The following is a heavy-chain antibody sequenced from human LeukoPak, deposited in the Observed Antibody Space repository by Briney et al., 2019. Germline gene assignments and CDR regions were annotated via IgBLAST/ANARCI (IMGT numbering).Heavy chain of an antibody. J-gene: IGHJ4*02. CDR2: INHSGST. V-gene: IGHV4-34*01. CDR1: GGSFSGYY. CDR3: ARFHRGSGWFWANDY. Sequence: PSETLSLTCAVYGGSFSGYYWSWIRQPPGKGLEWIGEINHSGSTNYNPSLKSRVTISVDTSKNQFSLKLSSVTAADTAVYYCARFHRGSGWFWANDYWGQGTLVTVSS. D-gene: IGHD6-19*01.